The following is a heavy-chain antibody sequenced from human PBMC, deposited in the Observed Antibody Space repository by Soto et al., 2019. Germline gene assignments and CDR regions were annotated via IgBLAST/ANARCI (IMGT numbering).Heavy chain of an antibody. J-gene: IGHJ6*02. Sequence: PSETLSLTCTVSGGSISSDNFFWSWIRQPPGEGLERIGYIYYRGSTYYNPSLESRLTLLVDTSKNQFSLKLRSVTAADTAVYYCARVAIACPSSSCYNHYYYSLDVWGQGTTVTSP. CDR2: IYYRGST. D-gene: IGHD2-2*02. CDR3: ARVAIACPSSSCYNHYYYSLDV. CDR1: GGSISSDNFF. V-gene: IGHV4-30-4*01.